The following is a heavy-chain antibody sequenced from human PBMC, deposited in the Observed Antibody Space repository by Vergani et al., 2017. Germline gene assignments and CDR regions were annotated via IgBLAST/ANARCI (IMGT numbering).Heavy chain of an antibody. J-gene: IGHJ4*02. CDR1: GGTFSSYT. CDR2: IIPTTGNP. V-gene: IGHV7-4-1*01. Sequence: QVQLVQSGAEVKKPGSSVKVSCKASGGTFSSYTISWVRQAPGQGLEWMGRIIPTTGNPTYARAFTGRFVFSLDTSISTAYLQIGSIKAEDTAVYFCARAKRGRLAVGATDSWGQGTMLTVSS. D-gene: IGHD6-19*01. CDR3: ARAKRGRLAVGATDS.